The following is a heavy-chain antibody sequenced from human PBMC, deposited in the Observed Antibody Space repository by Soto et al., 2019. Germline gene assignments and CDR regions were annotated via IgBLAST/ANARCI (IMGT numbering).Heavy chain of an antibody. Sequence: QTLSLTCAISGDSVSSNSAAWNWIRQSPSRGLEWLGRTYYRSKWYNDYAVSVKSRITINPDTSKNQFSLQLNSVTPEDTAVYFCAREHCRGGSCYSGSDPWGQGTLVTVSS. CDR3: AREHCRGGSCYSGSDP. D-gene: IGHD2-15*01. J-gene: IGHJ5*02. CDR2: TYYRSKWYN. V-gene: IGHV6-1*01. CDR1: GDSVSSNSAA.